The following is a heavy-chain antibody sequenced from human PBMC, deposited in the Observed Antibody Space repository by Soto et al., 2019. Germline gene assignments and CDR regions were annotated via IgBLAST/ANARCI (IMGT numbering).Heavy chain of an antibody. CDR1: GFTFSSYS. CDR3: ARGSGWTPTFDN. D-gene: IGHD6-19*01. J-gene: IGHJ4*02. CDR2: ISGSSNYI. Sequence: GGSLRLSCAASGFTFSSYSMDWVRQAPGKGLEWVSSISGSSNYIYYTDAVKGRFTTSRDNAKNALYLQMNGLRVEDTAVYYCARGSGWTPTFDNWGQGTLVTVSS. V-gene: IGHV3-21*01.